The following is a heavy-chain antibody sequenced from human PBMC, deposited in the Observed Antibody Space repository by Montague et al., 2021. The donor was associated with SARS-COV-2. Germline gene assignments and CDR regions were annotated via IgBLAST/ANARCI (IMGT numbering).Heavy chain of an antibody. CDR3: ARGIRRAWTRLWVRSGFDY. CDR2: IHYRGST. D-gene: IGHD5-18*01. J-gene: IGHJ4*02. CDR1: GYSISSSYYY. V-gene: IGHV4-39*06. Sequence: SETLSLTCTVSGYSISSSYYYWGWLRPPPGKLLEFIGSIHYRGSTXYKPSLNSRVTTLVDTSKNQSPLQLSFVTAAYTAVYYCARGIRRAWTRLWVRSGFDYWGQGTLVTVSS.